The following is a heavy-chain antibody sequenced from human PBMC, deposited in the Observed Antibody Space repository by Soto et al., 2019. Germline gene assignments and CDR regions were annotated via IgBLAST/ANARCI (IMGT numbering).Heavy chain of an antibody. Sequence: QVQLVQSGAEVKKPGASVKVSCKASGYTFTSYAMHWVRQAPGQRLEWMGWINAGNGNTKYSQKCRGRVTITRDTSASAADMELSSMRSEDTAVYYCARGRARKAVAGAYDYWGQGTLVTVSS. J-gene: IGHJ4*02. CDR3: ARGRARKAVAGAYDY. CDR1: GYTFTSYA. V-gene: IGHV1-3*01. D-gene: IGHD6-19*01. CDR2: INAGNGNT.